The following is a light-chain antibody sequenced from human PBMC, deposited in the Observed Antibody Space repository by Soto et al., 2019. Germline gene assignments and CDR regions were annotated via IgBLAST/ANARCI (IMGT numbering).Light chain of an antibody. CDR2: GAT. CDR3: QQYGRSPFT. Sequence: EIVLTQSPGTLSLSPGERATLSCRASQSVSSNNLAWYQQRPGQAPRVVIYGATTSATGIPERFSGSGSGTDFTLTISRLEPEDLAVYYCQQYGRSPFTFGPGTKVDIK. J-gene: IGKJ3*01. CDR1: QSVSSNN. V-gene: IGKV3-20*01.